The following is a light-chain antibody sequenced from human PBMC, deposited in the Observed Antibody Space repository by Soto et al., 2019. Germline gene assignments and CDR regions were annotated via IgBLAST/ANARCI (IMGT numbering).Light chain of an antibody. CDR3: QQYGSSSWT. CDR1: QSVSSSY. CDR2: GAS. Sequence: IVLTQSPGTLSLSPVERATLSCRASQSVSSSYLAWYQQKPGQAPRLLIYGASSRATGIPDRFSGSGSGTDFTLTISRLEPEDFAVYYCQQYGSSSWTFGQGTKVDSK. V-gene: IGKV3-20*01. J-gene: IGKJ1*01.